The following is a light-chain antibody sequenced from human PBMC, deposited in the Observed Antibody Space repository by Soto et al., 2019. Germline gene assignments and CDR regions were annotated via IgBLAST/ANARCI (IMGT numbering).Light chain of an antibody. CDR2: DVN. J-gene: IGLJ2*01. CDR1: NSDIGDYDY. Sequence: QSVLTQPASVSGSPGQSITLSCTGTNSDIGDYDYVSWYQRHPGKVPKLIIYDVNNRPSGVSDRFSGSKSGNTASLTISGLQAEDEADYYCTSYSSGSTHVVFGGGTKLTVL. CDR3: TSYSSGSTHVV. V-gene: IGLV2-14*03.